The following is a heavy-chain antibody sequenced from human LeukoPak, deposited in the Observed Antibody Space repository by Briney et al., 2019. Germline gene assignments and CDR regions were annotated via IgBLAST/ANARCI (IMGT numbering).Heavy chain of an antibody. CDR2: IIPIFGTA. J-gene: IGHJ6*02. Sequence: ASVKVSCKASGGTFSSYAISWVRQAPGQGLEWMGGIIPIFGTANCAQKFQGRVTITADESTSTAYMELSSLRSEDTTVYYCARDRGTVVTNYYYYYGMDVWGQGTTVTVSS. CDR3: ARDRGTVVTNYYYYYGMDV. V-gene: IGHV1-69*13. CDR1: GGTFSSYA. D-gene: IGHD4-23*01.